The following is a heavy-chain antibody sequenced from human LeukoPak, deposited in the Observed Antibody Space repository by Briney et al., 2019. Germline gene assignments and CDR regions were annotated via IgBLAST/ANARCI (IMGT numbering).Heavy chain of an antibody. D-gene: IGHD2-2*01. CDR2: IYSGGST. Sequence: GGSLRLSCAASGFTFSSYWMSWVRQAPGKGLEWVSVIYSGGSTYYADSVKGRFTISRDNSKNTLYLRMNSLRAEDTAVYYCASILYCSSTSCYQFDYWGRGTLVTVSS. CDR3: ASILYCSSTSCYQFDY. CDR1: GFTFSSYW. J-gene: IGHJ4*02. V-gene: IGHV3-66*02.